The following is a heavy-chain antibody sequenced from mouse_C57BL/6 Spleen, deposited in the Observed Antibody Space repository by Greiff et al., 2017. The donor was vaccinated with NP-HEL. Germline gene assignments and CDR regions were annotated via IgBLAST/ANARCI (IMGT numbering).Heavy chain of an antibody. CDR1: GYTFTDYE. CDR2: IDPETGGT. D-gene: IGHD1-1*01. J-gene: IGHJ2*01. V-gene: IGHV1-15*01. CDR3: TMHYYGSSPGNYFDD. Sequence: QVQLQQSGAELVRPGASVTLSCKASGYTFTDYEMHWVKQTPVHGLEWIGAIDPETGGTAYNQKFKGKAILTADQSSSTAYMELRRLTSEDSAVYYCTMHYYGSSPGNYFDDWGQGTTLTVSS.